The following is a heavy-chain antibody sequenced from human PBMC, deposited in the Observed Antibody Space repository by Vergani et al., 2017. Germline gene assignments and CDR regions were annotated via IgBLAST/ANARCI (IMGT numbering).Heavy chain of an antibody. Sequence: EVQLVESGGGSVQPGGSLRLSCAASGFTFSSYWMSWVRQAPGKGLEWVANIKQDGSEKYYVDSVKGRFTISRDNAKNSLYLQMNSLRAEDTAVYYCARGSGSGSYYTEYYYYGMDVWGQGTTVTVSS. V-gene: IGHV3-7*01. D-gene: IGHD3-10*01. CDR3: ARGSGSGSYYTEYYYYGMDV. CDR1: GFTFSSYW. CDR2: IKQDGSEK. J-gene: IGHJ6*02.